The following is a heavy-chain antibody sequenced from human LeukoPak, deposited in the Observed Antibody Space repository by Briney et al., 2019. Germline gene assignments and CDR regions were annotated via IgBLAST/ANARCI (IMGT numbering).Heavy chain of an antibody. D-gene: IGHD3-22*01. Sequence: PGGSLRLSCAASGFFFSSYALTWVRQAPGKGLEWVSAISGSADSTYYADSVKGRFTISRDNSMNTLYLQMNSLRAEDTALYYCAKDSPMTINYYDSSGSPDAFDIWGQGTMVTVSS. CDR2: ISGSADST. CDR1: GFFFSSYA. CDR3: AKDSPMTINYYDSSGSPDAFDI. V-gene: IGHV3-23*01. J-gene: IGHJ3*02.